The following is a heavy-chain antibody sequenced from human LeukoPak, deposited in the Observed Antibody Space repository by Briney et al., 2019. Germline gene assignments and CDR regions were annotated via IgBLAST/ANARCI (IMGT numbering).Heavy chain of an antibody. Sequence: GGSLRLSCVASGFTFSDYYKSWIRQAPGKGLEWVSYISSSSSTIYYADSVKGRFTISRDNAKNSLYLQMNSLRAEDTAVYYCARESYGSVFDYWGQGTLVTVSS. CDR2: ISSSSSTI. D-gene: IGHD3-10*01. CDR1: GFTFSDYY. J-gene: IGHJ4*02. CDR3: ARESYGSVFDY. V-gene: IGHV3-11*01.